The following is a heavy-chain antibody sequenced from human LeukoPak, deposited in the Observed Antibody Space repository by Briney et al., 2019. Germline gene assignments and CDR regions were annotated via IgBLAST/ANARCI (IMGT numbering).Heavy chain of an antibody. Sequence: TSETLSLTCTVSGGSISSYYWSWIRQPPGKGLEWIGYIYYSGSTNYNPSLKSRVTISVDTSKNQFSLKLSSVTAADTAVYYCARGTRGYCSSTSCHAWFDPWGQGTLVTVSS. CDR1: GGSISSYY. CDR2: IYYSGST. D-gene: IGHD2-2*01. V-gene: IGHV4-59*01. CDR3: ARGTRGYCSSTSCHAWFDP. J-gene: IGHJ5*02.